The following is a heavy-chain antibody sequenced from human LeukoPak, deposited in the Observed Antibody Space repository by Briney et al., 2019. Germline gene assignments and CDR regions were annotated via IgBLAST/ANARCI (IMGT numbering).Heavy chain of an antibody. V-gene: IGHV1-69*13. CDR2: IIPIFGTA. CDR3: ARPMTTVTYDAFDI. CDR1: GYTFTSYG. D-gene: IGHD4-17*01. Sequence: SVKVSCKASGYTFTSYGISWVRQAPGQGLEWMGGIIPIFGTANYAQKFQGRVTITADESTSTAYMELSSLRSEDTAVYYCARPMTTVTYDAFDIWGQGTMVTVSS. J-gene: IGHJ3*02.